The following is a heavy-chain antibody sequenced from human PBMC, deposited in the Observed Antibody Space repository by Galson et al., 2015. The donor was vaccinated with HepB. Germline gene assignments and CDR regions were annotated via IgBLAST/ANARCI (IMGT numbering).Heavy chain of an antibody. Sequence: LSLTCAVYGGSFSGYYWSWIRQPPGKGLEWIGEINDSGSTHYNPSLKARVTISVDTSKNQFSLSLTSVTAADKAVYYCARGSPHFDFWSGYPPPYGMDLGGQGTSVTVSS. J-gene: IGHJ6*02. CDR2: INDSGST. CDR3: ARGSPHFDFWSGYPPPYGMDL. CDR1: GGSFSGYY. V-gene: IGHV4-34*01. D-gene: IGHD3-3*01.